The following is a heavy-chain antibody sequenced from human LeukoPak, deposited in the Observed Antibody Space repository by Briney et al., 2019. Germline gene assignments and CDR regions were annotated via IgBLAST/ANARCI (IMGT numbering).Heavy chain of an antibody. Sequence: GGSLRLSCAASGFTFSSYAMHWVRQAPGKGLEWVANIKQDGSEKYYVDSVKGRFTISRDNAKNSLYLQMNSLRAEDTAVYYCARVLLWFGESDWGQGTLVTVSS. CDR1: GFTFSSYA. V-gene: IGHV3-7*01. J-gene: IGHJ4*02. D-gene: IGHD3-10*01. CDR3: ARVLLWFGESD. CDR2: IKQDGSEK.